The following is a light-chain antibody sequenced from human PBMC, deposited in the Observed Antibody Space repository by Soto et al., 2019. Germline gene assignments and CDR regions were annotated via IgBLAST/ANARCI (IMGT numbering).Light chain of an antibody. CDR1: QSVSGK. Sequence: EIVLTQSPGTLSLSPGERATLSCRASQSVSGKLAWYQQKPGQAPRLLMYDASTRATGVPARFSGSGSGTEFTLTISSLQSEDFAIYYCQQYNNWPPKTFGQGTKVDIK. CDR3: QQYNNWPPKT. V-gene: IGKV3-15*01. CDR2: DAS. J-gene: IGKJ1*01.